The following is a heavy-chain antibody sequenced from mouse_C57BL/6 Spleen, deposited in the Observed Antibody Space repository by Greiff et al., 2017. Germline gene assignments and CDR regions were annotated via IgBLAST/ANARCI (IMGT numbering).Heavy chain of an antibody. Sequence: QVQLQQPGPELVKPGASVKLSCKASGYTFTSYEINWVKQRPGQGLEWIGWIYPRDGSTKYNEKFKGKATLTVDTSSSTAYMQLHSLTSEDSAVYYCARRSDYDGAWFAYWGQGTLVTVSA. CDR3: ARRSDYDGAWFAY. J-gene: IGHJ3*01. CDR2: IYPRDGST. V-gene: IGHV1-85*01. D-gene: IGHD2-4*01. CDR1: GYTFTSYE.